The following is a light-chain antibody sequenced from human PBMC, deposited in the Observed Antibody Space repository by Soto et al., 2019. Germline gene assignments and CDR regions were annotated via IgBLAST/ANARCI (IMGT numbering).Light chain of an antibody. V-gene: IGKV3-11*01. CDR1: QSVAGY. Sequence: ERVLTPAAAAPFLSPEKNASLSCRASQSVAGYLAWYQQKPGQTPRLLIYDASNRATGIPARFSGSGSGTDFTLTISCLEPEDFAIYYCEQRMTLPLTFGADTKVDIK. CDR3: EQRMTLPLT. J-gene: IGKJ4*01. CDR2: DAS.